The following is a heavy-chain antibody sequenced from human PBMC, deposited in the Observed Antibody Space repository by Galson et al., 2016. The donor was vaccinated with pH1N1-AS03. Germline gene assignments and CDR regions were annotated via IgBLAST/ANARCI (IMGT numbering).Heavy chain of an antibody. CDR3: AKSLYLSGSFHSYFDL. V-gene: IGHV4-4*09. D-gene: IGHD3-10*01. CDR2: IYSSGSA. Sequence: SETLSLTCTVSGGFFGSHSWSWVRQSPGKGLECIGYIYSSGSAIYNPSFRSRVTISIDTSKNQFSLKLPSVTAADTAVYYCAKSLYLSGSFHSYFDLWGRGTRVIVSS. CDR1: GGFFGSHS. J-gene: IGHJ2*01.